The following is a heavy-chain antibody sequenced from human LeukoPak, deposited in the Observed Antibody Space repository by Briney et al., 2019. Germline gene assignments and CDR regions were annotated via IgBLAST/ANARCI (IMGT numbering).Heavy chain of an antibody. D-gene: IGHD3-10*01. CDR1: GFIFSTFW. CDR3: ARNRGHGSGSHYDDDAFDI. Sequence: PGGSLRLSCEASGFIFSTFWMSWVRQAPGEGLEWVANIKQDGSKKYYVDSVKGRFTISRDNAKNSLYLQMNNLRGADTAVYYCARNRGHGSGSHYDDDAFDIWGQGTMVTVSS. CDR2: IKQDGSKK. J-gene: IGHJ3*02. V-gene: IGHV3-7*01.